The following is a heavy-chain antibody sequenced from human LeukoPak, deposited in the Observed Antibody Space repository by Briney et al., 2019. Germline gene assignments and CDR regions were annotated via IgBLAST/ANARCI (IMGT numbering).Heavy chain of an antibody. CDR3: ARAGGYSGYASN. J-gene: IGHJ4*02. CDR2: IYTSGSS. V-gene: IGHV4-4*07. Sequence: RTSETLSLTCTVSGGSIRNYYWSWIRQPAGKGLEWIGRIYTSGSSNYNPSLKSRVTISLDTSKNKFSLNLISVNVADTAVYYCARAGGYSGYASNWGQGTLVTVSS. CDR1: GGSIRNYY. D-gene: IGHD5-12*01.